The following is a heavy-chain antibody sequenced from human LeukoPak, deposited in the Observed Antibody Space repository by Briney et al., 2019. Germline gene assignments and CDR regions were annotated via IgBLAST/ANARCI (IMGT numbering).Heavy chain of an antibody. J-gene: IGHJ4*02. D-gene: IGHD6-6*01. V-gene: IGHV3-23*01. CDR1: GFTFSSCG. CDR3: AKDPPESGFSSSLYYFDY. CDR2: ISGSGGST. Sequence: PGGSLRLSCAASGFTFSSCGMSWVRQAPGKGLEWVSAISGSGGSTYYADSVKGRFTISRDNSKNTLYLQMNSLRAEDTAVYYCAKDPPESGFSSSLYYFDYWGQGTLVTVSS.